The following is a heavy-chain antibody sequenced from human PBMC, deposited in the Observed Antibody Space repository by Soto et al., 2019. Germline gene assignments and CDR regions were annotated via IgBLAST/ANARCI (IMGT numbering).Heavy chain of an antibody. J-gene: IGHJ6*03. V-gene: IGHV1-18*01. CDR2: ISAYHGNT. D-gene: IGHD2-21*01. CDR3: AKSLLFVDHAYMDV. CDR1: GYTFTSYG. Sequence: GASVKVSCKASGYTFTSYGISWVRQAPGQGLEWMGWISAYHGNTNYAQKLQDRVTMTADRSTSTAYMELRSLRPEDTAVYYCAKSLLFVDHAYMDVWGKGTTVTVSS.